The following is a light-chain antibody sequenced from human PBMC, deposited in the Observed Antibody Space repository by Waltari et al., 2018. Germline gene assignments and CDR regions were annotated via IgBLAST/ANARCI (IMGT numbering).Light chain of an antibody. V-gene: IGLV2-14*03. CDR2: DVS. Sequence: QSALTQPASVSGSPGQSITIFCTGTSSDVGIFNYVSWYQQHPGKPPKVIIHDVSKRPSGVSKRFSGSKSGNTASLTISGLQAEDEADYYCSSYTTSHSWVFGGGTKLTVL. CDR3: SSYTTSHSWV. CDR1: SSDVGIFNY. J-gene: IGLJ3*02.